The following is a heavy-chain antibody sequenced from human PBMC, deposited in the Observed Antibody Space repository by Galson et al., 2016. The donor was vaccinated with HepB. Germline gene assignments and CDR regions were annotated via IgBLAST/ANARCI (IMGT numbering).Heavy chain of an antibody. CDR3: ARDKSIGDLISGF. D-gene: IGHD3-10*01. CDR1: GYTFTSYG. V-gene: IGHV1-18*01. J-gene: IGHJ4*02. Sequence: SVKVSCKASGYTFTSYGLSWVRQAPGQGLEWMGWINTYNGITDYAQSFQGRVTLTTDTSTSTAYMELRSLRSDDTAVYFCARDKSIGDLISGFWGQGTLVTVSS. CDR2: INTYNGIT.